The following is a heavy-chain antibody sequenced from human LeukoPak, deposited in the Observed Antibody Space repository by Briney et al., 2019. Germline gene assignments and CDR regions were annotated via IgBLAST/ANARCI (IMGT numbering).Heavy chain of an antibody. CDR2: IYPGDSDT. Sequence: GESLKISCKGSGYSFTSYWIGWVRQMPGKGLEWMGIIYPGDSDTRYSPSFQGQVTISADKSISTAYLQWSSLKASDTAMYYCARGGESIAVAGTLKEGWFDPWGQGTLVTVSS. V-gene: IGHV5-51*01. J-gene: IGHJ5*02. CDR3: ARGGESIAVAGTLKEGWFDP. CDR1: GYSFTSYW. D-gene: IGHD6-19*01.